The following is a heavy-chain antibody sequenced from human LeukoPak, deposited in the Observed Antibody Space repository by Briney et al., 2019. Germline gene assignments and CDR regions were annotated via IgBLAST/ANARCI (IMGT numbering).Heavy chain of an antibody. CDR2: INPGGSSI. CDR1: GFTFSSYW. J-gene: IGHJ4*02. D-gene: IGHD1-14*01. V-gene: IGHV3-74*01. Sequence: PGGSLRLSCAASGFTFSSYWMHWARHVPGKGLVWVSRINPGGSSIAYADSVKGRFTISRDNAKNTLYLQMDSLRAEDTAVYYCAGSNQADDYWGQGTLVTVSS. CDR3: AGSNQADDY.